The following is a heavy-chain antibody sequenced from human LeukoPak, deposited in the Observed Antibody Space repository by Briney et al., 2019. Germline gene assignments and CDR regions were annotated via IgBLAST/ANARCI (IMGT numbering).Heavy chain of an antibody. CDR2: IYYSGST. CDR1: GGSISSSSYY. Sequence: SETLSLTCTVSGGSISSSSYYWGWIRQPPGKGLEWIGSIYYSGSTYYNPSLKSRVTISVDTSKNQFSLKLSSVTAADTAVYYCARGEMATILYRPAGSIDYWGQGTLVTVSS. CDR3: ARGEMATILYRPAGSIDY. D-gene: IGHD5-24*01. V-gene: IGHV4-39*07. J-gene: IGHJ4*02.